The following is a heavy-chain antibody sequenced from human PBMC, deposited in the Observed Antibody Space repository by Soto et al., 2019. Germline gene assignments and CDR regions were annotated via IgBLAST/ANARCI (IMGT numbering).Heavy chain of an antibody. D-gene: IGHD1-7*01. V-gene: IGHV3-30*18. Sequence: GGSLRLSCAASGFTFSSYGMHWVRQAPGKGLEWVAVISYDGSNKYYADSVKGRFTISRDNSKNTLHLQMNSLRAEDTAVYYCAKAGITGTTSLLDYWGQGTLVTVSS. CDR1: GFTFSSYG. CDR3: AKAGITGTTSLLDY. J-gene: IGHJ4*02. CDR2: ISYDGSNK.